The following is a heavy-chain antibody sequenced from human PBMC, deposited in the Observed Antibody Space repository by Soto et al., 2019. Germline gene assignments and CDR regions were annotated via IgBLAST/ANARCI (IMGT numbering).Heavy chain of an antibody. Sequence: DVQLVASGGGLIQPGGSLRLSCAALGLTVRGKKYIAWVRQAPGKGLEWVSALYDADGTYYADSAKGRFTISRDNSNNIISLQMTGLGPDDTAAYYCASWLEREHAYDIWGLGTMVTVAS. CDR2: LYDADGT. V-gene: IGHV3-53*01. J-gene: IGHJ3*02. D-gene: IGHD1-1*01. CDR1: GLTVRGKKY. CDR3: ASWLEREHAYDI.